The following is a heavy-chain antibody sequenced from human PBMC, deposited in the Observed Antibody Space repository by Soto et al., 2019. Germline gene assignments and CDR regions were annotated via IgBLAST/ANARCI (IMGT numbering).Heavy chain of an antibody. CDR2: ISYNGNSE. Sequence: VGSLRLSCAVSGFTFSNWGMHWVRQVPGKGPEWLATISYNGNSEHYAESVKGRFTISRDNSKNTLFLQMDSLRPEDTAVYYCATDPFGSSWYLNWFDPWGQGTLVTVSS. CDR3: ATDPFGSSWYLNWFDP. CDR1: GFTFSNWG. V-gene: IGHV3-30*03. J-gene: IGHJ5*02. D-gene: IGHD6-13*01.